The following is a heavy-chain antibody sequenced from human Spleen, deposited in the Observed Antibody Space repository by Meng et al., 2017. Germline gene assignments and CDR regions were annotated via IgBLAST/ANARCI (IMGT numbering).Heavy chain of an antibody. CDR2: IYYSGST. J-gene: IGHJ4*02. CDR1: GGSASGYY. Sequence: GSLRLSCTVSGGSASGYYWSWIRQPPGKGLEWIGYIYYSGSTNYNPSLKSRVTISVDTSKNQFSLKLSSVTAADTAVYYCARYLSVDGYSYGFDYWGQGTLVTVSS. V-gene: IGHV4-59*02. CDR3: ARYLSVDGYSYGFDY. D-gene: IGHD5-18*01.